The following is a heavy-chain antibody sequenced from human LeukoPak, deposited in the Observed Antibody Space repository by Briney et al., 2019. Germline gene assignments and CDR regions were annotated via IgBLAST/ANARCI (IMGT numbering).Heavy chain of an antibody. CDR3: ARSSTRRKTNYYYYGMDV. CDR1: GGTFSSYA. D-gene: IGHD2-2*01. J-gene: IGHJ6*02. CDR2: IIPIFGTA. Sequence: GASVKVSCKASGGTFSSYAISWVRQAPGQGLEWMGGIIPIFGTANYAQKFQGRVTITADESTSTAYMELSSLRSEDTAVYYCARSSTRRKTNYYYYGMDVWGQGTTVTVSS. V-gene: IGHV1-69*01.